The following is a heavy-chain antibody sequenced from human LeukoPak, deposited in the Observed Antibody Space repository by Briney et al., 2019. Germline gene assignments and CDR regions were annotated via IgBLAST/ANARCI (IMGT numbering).Heavy chain of an antibody. CDR3: ARDRISGTDY. V-gene: IGHV3-7*01. Sequence: GGSLRLSCAASGFTFSSFWMSWVRQAPGKGLEWVASIKQDGSEKKYVDSVEGRFTISRDNAGNSLHLQMNSLRADDTAVYYCARDRISGTDYWGQGTRVAVSS. D-gene: IGHD1-20*01. CDR2: IKQDGSEK. CDR1: GFTFSSFW. J-gene: IGHJ4*02.